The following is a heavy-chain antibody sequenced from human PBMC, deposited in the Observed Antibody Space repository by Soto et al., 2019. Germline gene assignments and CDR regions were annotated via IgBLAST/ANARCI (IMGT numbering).Heavy chain of an antibody. V-gene: IGHV4-39*01. J-gene: IGHJ6*03. Sequence: SETLSLTCTVSGGSISSSSYYWGWIRQPPGKGLEWIGSIYYSGSTYYNPSLKSRVTISVDTSKNQFSLKLSSVTAADTAVYYCARGVVAARYMDVWGKGTTVTVSS. CDR2: IYYSGST. D-gene: IGHD2-15*01. CDR3: ARGVVAARYMDV. CDR1: GGSISSSSYY.